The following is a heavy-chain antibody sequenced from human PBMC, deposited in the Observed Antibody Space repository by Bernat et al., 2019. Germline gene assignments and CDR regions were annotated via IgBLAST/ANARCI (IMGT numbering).Heavy chain of an antibody. D-gene: IGHD5-18*01. J-gene: IGHJ6*02. CDR1: GYTFTSYY. V-gene: IGHV1-46*03. CDR3: ASQVDTAMVTAGDYYYGMDV. Sequence: QVQLVQSGAEVKKPGASVKVSCKASGYTFTSYYMHWVRQAPGQGLEWMGIINPSGGSTSYAQKFQGRVTMTRDTSTSTVYMELSSLRSEDTAVYYCASQVDTAMVTAGDYYYGMDVWGQGTTVTVSS. CDR2: INPSGGST.